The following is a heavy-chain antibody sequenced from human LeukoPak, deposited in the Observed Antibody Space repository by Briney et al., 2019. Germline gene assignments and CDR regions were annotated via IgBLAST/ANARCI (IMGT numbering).Heavy chain of an antibody. V-gene: IGHV3-23*01. CDR1: GFTFSSYA. J-gene: IGHJ4*02. Sequence: PGGSLRLSCEASGFTFSSYAMNWVRQAPGKGLEWVSGISGSGGSTYCADSVKGRFTISRDNSKNTLYLQVNSLRAEDTAVYHCAKGDKKYYFDYWGQGILVTVSS. CDR2: ISGSGGST. CDR3: AKGDKKYYFDY.